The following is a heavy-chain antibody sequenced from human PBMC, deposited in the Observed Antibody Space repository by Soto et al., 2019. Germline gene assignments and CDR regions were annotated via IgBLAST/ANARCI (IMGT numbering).Heavy chain of an antibody. CDR3: ARSRSVVYGDYEDYYYYGMDV. V-gene: IGHV1-69*12. Sequence: QVQLVQSGAEVKKPGSSVKVSCKASGGTFSSYAISWVRQAPGQGLEWMGGIIPIFGTANYAQKFQGRVTITADESTSTAYMELSSLRSEDTAVYYCARSRSVVYGDYEDYYYYGMDVWGQGTTVTVSS. CDR2: IIPIFGTA. D-gene: IGHD4-17*01. CDR1: GGTFSSYA. J-gene: IGHJ6*02.